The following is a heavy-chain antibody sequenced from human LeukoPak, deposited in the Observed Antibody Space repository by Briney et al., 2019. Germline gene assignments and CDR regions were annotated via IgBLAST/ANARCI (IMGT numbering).Heavy chain of an antibody. CDR3: ARKYYDFWSGYYKYYYYYMDV. CDR2: TYHSGST. V-gene: IGHV4-38-2*01. CDR1: GYSISSGYY. D-gene: IGHD3-3*01. Sequence: ESGPGLVKPSETLSLTCAVSGYSISSGYYWGWIRQPPGKGLEWIGSTYHSGSTYYNPSLKSRVTISVDTSKNQFSLKLSSVTAADTAVYYCARKYYDFWSGYYKYYYYYMDVWGKGTTVTVSS. J-gene: IGHJ6*03.